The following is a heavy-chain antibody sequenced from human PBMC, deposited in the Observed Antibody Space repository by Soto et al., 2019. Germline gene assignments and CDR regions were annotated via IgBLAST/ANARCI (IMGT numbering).Heavy chain of an antibody. CDR1: GGSISSGDYY. D-gene: IGHD6-6*01. V-gene: IGHV4-30-4*01. J-gene: IGHJ5*02. CDR3: ARSDIEYSSSGWFDP. Sequence: SETLSLTCTVSGGSISSGDYYWSWIRQPPGKGLEWIGYIYYSGSTYYNPSLKSRVTISVDTSKNQFSLKLSSVTAADTAVYYCARSDIEYSSSGWFDPWGQGTLVTVPS. CDR2: IYYSGST.